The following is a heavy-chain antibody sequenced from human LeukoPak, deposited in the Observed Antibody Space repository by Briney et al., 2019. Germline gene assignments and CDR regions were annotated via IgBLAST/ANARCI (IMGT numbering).Heavy chain of an antibody. V-gene: IGHV3-7*01. Sequence: GGSLRLSCAASGFTFNSYWMSWVRQAPGKGLEWVANIKQDGSEKYYVDSVKGRFTISRDNAKNSLFLQMNSLRAEDTAVYYCARDTYDSSGYYWALTLDYWGQGTLVTVSS. CDR1: GFTFNSYW. CDR2: IKQDGSEK. D-gene: IGHD3-22*01. J-gene: IGHJ4*02. CDR3: ARDTYDSSGYYWALTLDY.